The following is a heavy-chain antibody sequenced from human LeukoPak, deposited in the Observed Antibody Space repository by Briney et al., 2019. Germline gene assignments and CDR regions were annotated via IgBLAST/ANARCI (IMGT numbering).Heavy chain of an antibody. D-gene: IGHD6-13*01. Sequence: SETLSLTCAVYGGSFSGYYWSWIRQPPGKGLEWIGEINHSGSTNYNPSLKSRVTISVDTSKNQFSLKLSSVTAADTAVYYCARVYPPLVAAGTGVDYWGQGTLVTVSS. CDR3: ARVYPPLVAAGTGVDY. CDR1: GGSFSGYY. J-gene: IGHJ4*02. CDR2: INHSGST. V-gene: IGHV4-34*01.